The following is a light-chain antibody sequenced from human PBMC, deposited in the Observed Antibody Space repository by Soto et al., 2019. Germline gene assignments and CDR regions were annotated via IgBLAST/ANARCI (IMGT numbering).Light chain of an antibody. CDR2: GAS. Sequence: EIVLTQSPGTLSLSPGERATLSCRASQSVSSSYLAWYQQKPGQAPRLLIYGASSRATGIPDRFSGSGSGTDLPLTISRLEPEDFAVYYCQQYGSPMYTFGQGTKLEIK. CDR1: QSVSSSY. V-gene: IGKV3-20*01. J-gene: IGKJ2*01. CDR3: QQYGSPMYT.